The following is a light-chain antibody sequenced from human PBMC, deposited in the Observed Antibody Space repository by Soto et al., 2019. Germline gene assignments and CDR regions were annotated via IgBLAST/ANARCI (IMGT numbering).Light chain of an antibody. CDR2: EVS. Sequence: QSALTQPPSASGSPGQSVTISCTGTSSDVGGYNYVSWYQQYPGKAPKLMIYEVSKRPSGVPDRFSGSKSGKTASLTVSGLQAEDEVDYYCSSYAGSNIWVFGGGTQLTVL. J-gene: IGLJ3*02. CDR1: SSDVGGYNY. V-gene: IGLV2-8*01. CDR3: SSYAGSNIWV.